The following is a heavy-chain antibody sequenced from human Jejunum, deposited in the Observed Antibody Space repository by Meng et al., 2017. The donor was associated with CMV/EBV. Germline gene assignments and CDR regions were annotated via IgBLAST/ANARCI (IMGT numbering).Heavy chain of an antibody. Sequence: TVSGGSISSGNHHWSWIRQHPGKGLEWIASIYNSGTTYYSPSLKSRVTMSVDSSKNQFFLNMNSVTAADTAVYYCATYYEGRGGQGPWGQGTLVTVPQ. V-gene: IGHV4-31*03. CDR2: IYNSGTT. J-gene: IGHJ5*02. D-gene: IGHD3-22*01. CDR3: ATYYEGRGGQGP. CDR1: GGSISSGNHH.